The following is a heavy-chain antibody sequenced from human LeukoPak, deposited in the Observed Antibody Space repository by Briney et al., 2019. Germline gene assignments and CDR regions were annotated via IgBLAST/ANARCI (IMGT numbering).Heavy chain of an antibody. CDR1: GFTFSSYA. D-gene: IGHD3-10*01. J-gene: IGHJ2*01. V-gene: IGHV3-23*01. CDR2: IGSSGDIT. CDR3: AKGFYGSRYWYFDR. Sequence: GGSLRLSCAASGFTFSSYAMSWVRQAPGMGLEWVSSIGSSGDITYYADSVKGRFTISRDNSRNTLYLQMNSLRAEDTAVYYCAKGFYGSRYWYFDRWGRGTLVTVSS.